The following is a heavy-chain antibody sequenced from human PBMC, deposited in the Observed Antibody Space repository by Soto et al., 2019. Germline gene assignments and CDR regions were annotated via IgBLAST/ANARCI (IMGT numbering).Heavy chain of an antibody. V-gene: IGHV4-39*01. Sequence: SETLSLTCTVSGGSISSGSYYWGWIRQPPGKGLEWIGSIYYSGSTYYNPSLKSRVTISVDTSKNQFSLKLSSVTAADTAVYYCARLPGYSSSHGSGDFDYWGQGTLVTVSS. CDR3: ARLPGYSSSHGSGDFDY. CDR1: GGSISSGSYY. CDR2: IYYSGST. D-gene: IGHD6-13*01. J-gene: IGHJ4*02.